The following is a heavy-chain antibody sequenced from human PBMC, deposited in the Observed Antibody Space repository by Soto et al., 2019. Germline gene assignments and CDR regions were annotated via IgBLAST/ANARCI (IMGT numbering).Heavy chain of an antibody. D-gene: IGHD6-13*01. V-gene: IGHV4-30-2*01. CDR2: IYHSGST. J-gene: IGHJ4*02. Sequence: SETLSLTCAVSGGSISSGGYSWSWIRQPPGKGLELIGYIYHSGSTYYNPSLKSRVTISVDRSKNQFSLKLSSVTAADTAVYYCARGSPRGSSWYVDFDYWGQGTLVTVSS. CDR1: GGSISSGGYS. CDR3: ARGSPRGSSWYVDFDY.